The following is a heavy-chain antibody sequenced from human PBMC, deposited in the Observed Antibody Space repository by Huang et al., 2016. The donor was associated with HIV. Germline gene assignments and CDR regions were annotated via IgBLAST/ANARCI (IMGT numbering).Heavy chain of an antibody. J-gene: IGHJ5*02. V-gene: IGHV4-34*02. CDR3: ARDATKNPRGWFDP. D-gene: IGHD3-10*01. CDR2: INHLGRP. Sequence: QVHLQQWGAGLSKSAETLSLTCAVYGGSLSGYYWSWLRQTPGKGLEWIGEINHLGRPNYNPSLKSRVSISMDGSKKQFSLKLRSISDADTAVYFCARDATKNPRGWFDPWGQGTLVTVSS. CDR1: GGSLSGYY.